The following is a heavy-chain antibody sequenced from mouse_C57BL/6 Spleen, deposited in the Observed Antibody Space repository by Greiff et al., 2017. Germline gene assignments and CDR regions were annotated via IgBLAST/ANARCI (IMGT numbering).Heavy chain of an antibody. V-gene: IGHV1-82*01. J-gene: IGHJ2*01. Sequence: VQLQQSGPELVKPGASVKISCKASGYAFSSSWMNWVKQRPGKGLEWIGRIYPGDGDTNYNGKFKGKATLTADKSSSTAYMQLSSLTSEDSAVYFCARSVTLYYRGQGTTLTVSS. CDR2: IYPGDGDT. D-gene: IGHD2-12*01. CDR1: GYAFSSSW. CDR3: ARSVTLYY.